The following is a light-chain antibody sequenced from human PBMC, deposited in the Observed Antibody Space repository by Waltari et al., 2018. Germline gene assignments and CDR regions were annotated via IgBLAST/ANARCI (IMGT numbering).Light chain of an antibody. V-gene: IGLV3-21*03. CDR1: NIGGKG. CDR2: DDS. J-gene: IGLJ1*01. Sequence: SYVLTQPPSVSVAPGKTATITCGGDNIGGKGVHWYQQRPGQAPVVVVYDDSDRPSGIPERFSGSNSGNTATLTISGVEAGDEADYYCQVWDSSTDHRVFGPGTKLTVL. CDR3: QVWDSSTDHRV.